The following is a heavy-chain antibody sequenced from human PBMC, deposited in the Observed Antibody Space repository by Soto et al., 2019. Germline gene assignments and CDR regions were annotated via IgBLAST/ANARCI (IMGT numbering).Heavy chain of an antibody. CDR1: GYTFTNYG. Sequence: ASVKVSCKASGYTFTNYGISWVRQAPGQGLEWMGWISGFNDNANYAQNLQDRVTMTIDTSTSTAFLELRSLTSDDTAVYYCAKDHSHTAVPFDYWGQGTLVTVSS. CDR2: ISGFNDNA. V-gene: IGHV1-18*01. J-gene: IGHJ4*02. D-gene: IGHD2-15*01. CDR3: AKDHSHTAVPFDY.